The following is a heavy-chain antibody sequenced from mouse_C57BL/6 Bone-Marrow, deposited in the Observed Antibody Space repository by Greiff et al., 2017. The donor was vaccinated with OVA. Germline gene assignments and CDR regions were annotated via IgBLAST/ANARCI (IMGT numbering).Heavy chain of an antibody. CDR2: IDPSDSYT. J-gene: IGHJ3*01. D-gene: IGHD1-1*01. Sequence: VQLQQPGAELVKPGASVKLSCKASGYTFTSYWMQWVKQRPGQGLEWIGEIDPSDSYTNYNQKFKGKATLTVDTSSSTAYMQLSSLTSEDSAVYYCARRGLYYYGSSPFAYWGQGTLVTVSA. V-gene: IGHV1-50*01. CDR3: ARRGLYYYGSSPFAY. CDR1: GYTFTSYW.